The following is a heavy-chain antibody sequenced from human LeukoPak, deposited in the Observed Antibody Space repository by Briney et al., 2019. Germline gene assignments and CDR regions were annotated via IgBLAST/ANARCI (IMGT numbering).Heavy chain of an antibody. V-gene: IGHV1-69*13. CDR3: ARAPDDSGSYSYFDY. J-gene: IGHJ4*02. Sequence: SVKVSCKASGYIFTYYYMHWARQAPGQGLEWMGGIIPIFGTANYAQKFQGRVTITADESTSTAYMELSSLRSEDTAVYCCARAPDDSGSYSYFDYWGQGTLVTVTS. D-gene: IGHD1-26*01. CDR2: IIPIFGTA. CDR1: GYIFTYYY.